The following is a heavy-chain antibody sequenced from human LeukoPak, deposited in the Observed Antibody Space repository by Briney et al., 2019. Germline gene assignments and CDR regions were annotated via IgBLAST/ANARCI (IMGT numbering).Heavy chain of an antibody. CDR3: VNYYDSSGFDI. D-gene: IGHD3-22*01. V-gene: IGHV1-2*02. Sequence: ASVKVSCKASGYTFTGYYMHWVRQAPGQGLEWMGWINPNSGGTSYAQKFQGRVTMTRDTSISTAYMELSRLRSDDTAVYYCVNYYDSSGFDIWGQGTMVTVSP. J-gene: IGHJ3*02. CDR2: INPNSGGT. CDR1: GYTFTGYY.